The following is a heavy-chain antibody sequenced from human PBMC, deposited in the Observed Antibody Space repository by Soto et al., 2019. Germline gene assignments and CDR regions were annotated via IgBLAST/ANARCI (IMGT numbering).Heavy chain of an antibody. D-gene: IGHD6-6*01. Sequence: PGGSLRLSCAASGFTFSSYGMHWVRQAPGKGLEWVAVIWYDGSNKYYADSVKGRFTISRDNSKNTLYLQMNSLRVEDTAVYYCTRDRVVQVVRVFDYWGQGTLVTVSS. V-gene: IGHV3-33*01. CDR1: GFTFSSYG. J-gene: IGHJ4*02. CDR3: TRDRVVQVVRVFDY. CDR2: IWYDGSNK.